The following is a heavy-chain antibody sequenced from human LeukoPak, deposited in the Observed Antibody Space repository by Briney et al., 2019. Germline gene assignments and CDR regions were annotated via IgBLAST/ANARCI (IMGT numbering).Heavy chain of an antibody. CDR3: ARRATGVVPAASGSGDDAFDI. CDR1: GGSISSSSYY. Sequence: SETLSLTCTVSGGSISSSSYYCGWIRQPPGKGLEWIGSIYYSGSTYYNPSRKSRVTISVDTSKNQFSLELSSVTAADTAVYYCARRATGVVPAASGSGDDAFDIWGQGTMVTVSS. V-gene: IGHV4-39*01. CDR2: IYYSGST. J-gene: IGHJ3*02. D-gene: IGHD2-2*01.